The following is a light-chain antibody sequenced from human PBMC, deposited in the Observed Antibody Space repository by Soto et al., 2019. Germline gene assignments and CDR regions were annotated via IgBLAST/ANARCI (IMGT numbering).Light chain of an antibody. Sequence: EIVLTQSPGTLSLSPGERATLSCRASQSVSSRYLAWYQQKPGQAPRLLLYGTSSRATGIPDRFSGSGSGTDFTLTISRLEPEDFAVYYCQQYGNSPPWTFGQGTKVDIK. CDR2: GTS. CDR1: QSVSSRY. J-gene: IGKJ1*01. CDR3: QQYGNSPPWT. V-gene: IGKV3-20*01.